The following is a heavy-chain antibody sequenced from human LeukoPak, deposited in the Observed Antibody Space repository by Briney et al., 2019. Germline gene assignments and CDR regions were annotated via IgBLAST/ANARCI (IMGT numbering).Heavy chain of an antibody. J-gene: IGHJ6*02. CDR1: GFTLKDYY. CDR3: ARIYNSRDSSLDV. Sequence: GGSLRLSCAASGFTLKDYYMSWIRQAPGKGLEWVSDITSGSGNTDYADSVRGRFTISRENAKNSLYLQMNSLRAEDTAVYYCARIYNSRDSSLDVWGQGTAVTVSS. V-gene: IGHV3-11*03. CDR2: ITSGSGNT. D-gene: IGHD2/OR15-2a*01.